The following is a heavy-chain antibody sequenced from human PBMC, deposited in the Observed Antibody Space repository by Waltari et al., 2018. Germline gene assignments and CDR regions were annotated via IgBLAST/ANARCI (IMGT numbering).Heavy chain of an antibody. CDR3: AREGYSSGWYDYYYGMDV. Sequence: QVQLQESGPGLVKPSETLSLTCTVSGGSISSYYWSWIRQPPGKGLEWIGYIYYSGSTNYNPSLKSRVTISVDTSKNQFSLKLSSVTAADTAVYYCAREGYSSGWYDYYYGMDVWGQGTTVTVSS. CDR2: IYYSGST. J-gene: IGHJ6*02. V-gene: IGHV4-59*01. D-gene: IGHD6-19*01. CDR1: GGSISSYY.